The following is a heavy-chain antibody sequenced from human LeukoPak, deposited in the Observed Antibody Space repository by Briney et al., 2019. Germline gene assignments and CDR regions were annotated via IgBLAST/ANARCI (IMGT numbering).Heavy chain of an antibody. CDR1: GFTFDYYW. V-gene: IGHV3-74*01. J-gene: IGHJ4*02. CDR3: VVWGEDRSGHRFDF. D-gene: IGHD3-22*01. CDR2: INTDGSNT. Sequence: GGSLRLSCAASGFTFDYYWMHWVRQAPGKGLMWVSRINTDGSNTRYADSVKGRFTISRDNAKNTLYLQMNGLRVEDMAVYYCVVWGEDRSGHRFDFWGQGTLVTVSS.